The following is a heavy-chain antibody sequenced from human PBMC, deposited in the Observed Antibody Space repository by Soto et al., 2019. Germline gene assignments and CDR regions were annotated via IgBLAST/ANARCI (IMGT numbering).Heavy chain of an antibody. J-gene: IGHJ6*02. CDR3: ARSAMVNYYYYGMDV. Sequence: ASVKVSCKASGYTFTDYYMHWVRQAPGQGLEWMGWINPNSGGTNYAQNFQGWVTMTRDTSISTAYMELGRLRSDDTAVYYCARSAMVNYYYYGMDVWGQGTTVTVSS. D-gene: IGHD5-18*01. CDR1: GYTFTDYY. V-gene: IGHV1-2*04. CDR2: INPNSGGT.